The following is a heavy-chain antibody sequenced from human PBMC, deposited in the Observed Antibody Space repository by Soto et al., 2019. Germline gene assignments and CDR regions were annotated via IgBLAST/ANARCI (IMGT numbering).Heavy chain of an antibody. V-gene: IGHV3-11*01. D-gene: IGHD4-4*01. CDR2: ISSSGSTI. CDR1: GFIFSDYY. Sequence: GGSLRLSCAASGFIFSDYYMSWIRQAPGKGLEWVSYISSSGSTIYYADSVKGRFTISRDNAKNSLYLQMNSLRAEDTAVYYCARESPLTTYYYYGMDVWGQGTTVTVS. J-gene: IGHJ6*02. CDR3: ARESPLTTYYYYGMDV.